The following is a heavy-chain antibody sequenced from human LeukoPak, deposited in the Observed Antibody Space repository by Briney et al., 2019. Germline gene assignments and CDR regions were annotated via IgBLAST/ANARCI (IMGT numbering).Heavy chain of an antibody. D-gene: IGHD2-2*01. Sequence: GASVKVSCKASGGTFSSYAISWVRQAPGQGLEWMGGIIPIFGTANYARKFQGRVTITTDESTSTAYMELSSLRSEDTAVYYCARDNSRYQLLYYFDYWGQGTLVTVSS. CDR2: IIPIFGTA. V-gene: IGHV1-69*05. J-gene: IGHJ4*02. CDR3: ARDNSRYQLLYYFDY. CDR1: GGTFSSYA.